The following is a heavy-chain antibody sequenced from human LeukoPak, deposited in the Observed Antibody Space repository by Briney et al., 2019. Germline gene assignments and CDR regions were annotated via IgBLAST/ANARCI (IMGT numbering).Heavy chain of an antibody. CDR3: ARGVKGSYDYFDY. Sequence: PGGSLRLSCAASGFTFSSYEMNWVRQAPGKGLEWASYISSSGSTIYYADSVKGRFTISRDNAKNSLYLQMNSLRAEDTAVYYCARGVKGSYDYFDYWGQGTLVTVSS. V-gene: IGHV3-48*03. J-gene: IGHJ4*02. CDR1: GFTFSSYE. CDR2: ISSSGSTI. D-gene: IGHD1-26*01.